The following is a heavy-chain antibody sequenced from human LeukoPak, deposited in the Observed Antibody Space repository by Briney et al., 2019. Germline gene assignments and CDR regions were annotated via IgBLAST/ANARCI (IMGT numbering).Heavy chain of an antibody. CDR1: GGSFSGYY. CDR2: INHSGST. J-gene: IGHJ6*03. V-gene: IGHV4-34*01. Sequence: SETLSLTCAVYGGSFSGYYWSWIRQPPGKGLEWIGEINHSGSTNYNPSLKSRVTISVDTSKNQFSLKLSSVTAADTAVYYCAGGIYYYYYMDVWGKGTTVTVSS. CDR3: AGGIYYYYYMDV.